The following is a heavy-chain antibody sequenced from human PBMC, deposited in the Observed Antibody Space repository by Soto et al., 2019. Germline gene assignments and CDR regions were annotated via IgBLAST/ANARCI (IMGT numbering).Heavy chain of an antibody. J-gene: IGHJ5*02. CDR2: VNHSREA. CDR1: GGSFRNYY. CDR3: TRAERFPRSWFDP. V-gene: IGHV4-34*01. D-gene: IGHD3-10*01. Sequence: SETLSLTCGVYGGSFRNYYWIWVRQPPGKGLEWIGEVNHSREATYNPSLQSRVTISLDTSNNHFSLKMTSMTAADTAMYLCTRAERFPRSWFDPGGQGTQVTVSS.